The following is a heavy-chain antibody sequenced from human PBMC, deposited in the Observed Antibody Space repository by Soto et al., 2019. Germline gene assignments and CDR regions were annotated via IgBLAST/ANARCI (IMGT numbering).Heavy chain of an antibody. CDR2: IWNDGKRR. V-gene: IGHV3-33*01. Sequence: QVQLVESGGGVVQPGGSLRLSCAASGFNFNIDGMHWVRQAPGKGLEWVAVIWNDGKRRYYADSVKGRFTISRDNSNNTLYVQMTSLRAEDTGVYYCAIGVHSPLDYWGQGTLVTVSS. CDR3: AIGVHSPLDY. CDR1: GFNFNIDG. J-gene: IGHJ4*02.